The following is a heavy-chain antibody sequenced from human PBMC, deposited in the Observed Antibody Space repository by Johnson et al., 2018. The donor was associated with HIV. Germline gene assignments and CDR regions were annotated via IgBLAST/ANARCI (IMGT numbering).Heavy chain of an antibody. D-gene: IGHD1-26*01. CDR2: ISRSGGTI. Sequence: QVQLVESGGDLVKAGGSLRLSCAASGSTFSDYYMSWTRQAPGKGLEWVSYISRSGGTIYHADSVEGRFAISRDNAENSLDLQMNSLRVEDTAVYYCARWEVLADAFDVWGRGTLVTVSS. J-gene: IGHJ3*01. CDR1: GSTFSDYY. V-gene: IGHV3-11*04. CDR3: ARWEVLADAFDV.